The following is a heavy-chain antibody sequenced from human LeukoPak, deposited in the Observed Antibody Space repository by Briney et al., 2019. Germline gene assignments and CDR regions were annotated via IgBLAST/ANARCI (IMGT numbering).Heavy chain of an antibody. CDR2: TKPDGTAE. D-gene: IGHD2-15*01. J-gene: IGHJ4*02. Sequence: GGSLRLSCVASGFTFRNYWMGWVRQAPGKGLEWVANTKPDGTAEYYADSVRGRFTTSRDNANNFLYLQMNSLRGEDTAVYYCARDGGLHTNFDYWGRGTLVTVSS. V-gene: IGHV3-7*01. CDR3: ARDGGLHTNFDY. CDR1: GFTFRNYW.